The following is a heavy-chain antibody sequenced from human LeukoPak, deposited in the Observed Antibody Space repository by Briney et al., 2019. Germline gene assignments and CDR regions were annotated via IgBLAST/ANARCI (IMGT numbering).Heavy chain of an antibody. V-gene: IGHV4-59*01. J-gene: IGHJ2*01. D-gene: IGHD5-24*01. Sequence: PSETLSLTCTVSGVSISSDYCGWIRERPGGGLECVLDIYYSGSTNYNPSLTSLVTISVETSKKQCSLKLSSVSAAETAVYYCARVQRSRGVQMATITQHQPHRYFDLWARGTLVTVSS. CDR2: IYYSGST. CDR1: GVSISSDY. CDR3: ARVQRSRGVQMATITQHQPHRYFDL.